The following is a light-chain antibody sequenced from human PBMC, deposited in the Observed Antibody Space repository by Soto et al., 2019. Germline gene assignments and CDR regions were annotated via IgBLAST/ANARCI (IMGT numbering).Light chain of an antibody. CDR1: SSNIGAGYD. V-gene: IGLV1-40*01. CDR2: GNS. Sequence: QSVLTQPPSVSGAPGQRVTISCTRSSSNIGAGYDVHWYQQLPETAPKLLIYGNSNRPSGVPDRFSGSKSGTSASLAITGLQAGDEADYYCQSYDSSLSGFFVFGTGTKVTVL. CDR3: QSYDSSLSGFFV. J-gene: IGLJ1*01.